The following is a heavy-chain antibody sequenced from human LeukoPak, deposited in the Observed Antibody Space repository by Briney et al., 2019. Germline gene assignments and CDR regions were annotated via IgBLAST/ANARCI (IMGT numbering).Heavy chain of an antibody. CDR3: AGPVLGGNADY. Sequence: SETLSLTCTVSGGSISSYYWSWIRQPPGKGLEWIGYIYYSGSTNYNPSLKSRVTISVDTSKNQFSLKLSSVTAADTAVYYCAGPVLGGNADYWGQGTLVTVSS. J-gene: IGHJ4*02. V-gene: IGHV4-59*01. CDR2: IYYSGST. CDR1: GGSISSYY. D-gene: IGHD3-16*01.